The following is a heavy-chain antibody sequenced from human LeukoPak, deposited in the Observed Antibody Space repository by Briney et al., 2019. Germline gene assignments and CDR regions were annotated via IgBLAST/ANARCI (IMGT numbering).Heavy chain of an antibody. Sequence: GGSLRLSCIGSEFTFSGYAMSWGRQAPGKGLEWVAGIWRDGSRKHYGDSVKGRLTISRDNSNNTLFLQMNSLRAEDTAVCYCAREASGYSRDFWGQGTLVIVSS. CDR3: AREASGYSRDF. V-gene: IGHV3-33*08. CDR1: EFTFSGYA. CDR2: IWRDGSRK. J-gene: IGHJ4*02. D-gene: IGHD3-3*01.